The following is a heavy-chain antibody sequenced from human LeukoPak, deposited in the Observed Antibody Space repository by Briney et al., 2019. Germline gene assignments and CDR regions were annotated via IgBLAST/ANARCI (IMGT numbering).Heavy chain of an antibody. CDR3: ARVINSSSGYKVGHWVWDY. V-gene: IGHV4-34*01. J-gene: IGHJ4*02. Sequence: SETLSLTCAVYGVSFSGYYWSWIRQPPGKGLEWIGEINHSGSTNYNPSLKSRVTISVDTSKNQFSLNLSSVTAADTAVYYCARVINSSSGYKVGHWVWDYWGQGTLVTVSS. D-gene: IGHD6-13*01. CDR1: GVSFSGYY. CDR2: INHSGST.